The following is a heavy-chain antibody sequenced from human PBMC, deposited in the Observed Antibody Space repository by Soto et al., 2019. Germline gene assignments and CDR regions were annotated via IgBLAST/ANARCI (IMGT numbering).Heavy chain of an antibody. D-gene: IGHD1-26*01. CDR3: ARYLGFGGNYLDY. J-gene: IGHJ4*02. CDR2: IYYDGSKK. CDR1: GFPFSTYG. V-gene: IGHV3-33*01. Sequence: QVQLVESGGGVVQPGRSLRLSCAASGFPFSTYGMHWVRQAPGKGLEWVAVIYYDGSKKYYSDSVKGRFTISRDNSNNTLFLQMSNLRAEYTAVYYCARYLGFGGNYLDYWGQGTLVNVFS.